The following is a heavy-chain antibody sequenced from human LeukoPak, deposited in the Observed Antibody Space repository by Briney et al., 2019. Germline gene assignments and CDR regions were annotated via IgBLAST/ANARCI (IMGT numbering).Heavy chain of an antibody. CDR1: GFTFSSYW. CDR2: IKQDGSEK. J-gene: IGHJ6*03. D-gene: IGHD1-1*01. Sequence: GGSLRLSCAASGFTFSSYWMSWVRQAPGKGLEWVANIKQDGSEKYYVDSVKGRFTHSRDNAKNSLYLQMNSLRAEDTAVYYCARDPNWNREKDMDVWGKGTTVTVSS. V-gene: IGHV3-7*01. CDR3: ARDPNWNREKDMDV.